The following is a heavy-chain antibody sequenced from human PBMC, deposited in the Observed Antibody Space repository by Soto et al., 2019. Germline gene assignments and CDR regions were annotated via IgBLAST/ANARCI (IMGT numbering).Heavy chain of an antibody. CDR1: VFTFSSYA. Sequence: PGWSLRLSCASSVFTFSSYAMHWVRQAPGKGLEWVAVISYDGSNKYYADSVKGRFTISRDNSKNTLYLQMNSLRAEDTAVYYCARVHLTKTYYDSSGSPFDYWGQGTLVTVSS. J-gene: IGHJ4*02. V-gene: IGHV3-30-3*01. D-gene: IGHD3-22*01. CDR3: ARVHLTKTYYDSSGSPFDY. CDR2: ISYDGSNK.